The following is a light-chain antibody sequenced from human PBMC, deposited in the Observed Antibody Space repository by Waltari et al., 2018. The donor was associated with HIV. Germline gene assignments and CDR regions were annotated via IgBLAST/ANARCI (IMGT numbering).Light chain of an antibody. CDR3: QQYFTYPRT. CDR2: AAS. J-gene: IGKJ1*01. Sequence: DIQMTQSPSSLSASVGDRVTITCRARQGISTYLAWFQQKPGEAPKYLIYAASTLQSGVPSKFSGSGSGTDFTLTITSLQPEDFATYYCQQYFTYPRTFGQGTKVEFK. CDR1: QGISTY. V-gene: IGKV1-16*02.